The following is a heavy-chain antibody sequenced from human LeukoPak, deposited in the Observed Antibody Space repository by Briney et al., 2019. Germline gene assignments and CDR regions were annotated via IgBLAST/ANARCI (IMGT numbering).Heavy chain of an antibody. Sequence: GGSLRLSCAASGFTFSSYSMNWVRQAPGKGLEWVSSISSSSSDIYYADTVKGRFTISRGNANNSLYLQMNSLRAEDTAVYYCASMAIEDYWGQGTLVTVSS. CDR1: GFTFSSYS. D-gene: IGHD3-10*01. V-gene: IGHV3-21*01. J-gene: IGHJ4*02. CDR2: ISSSSSDI. CDR3: ASMAIEDY.